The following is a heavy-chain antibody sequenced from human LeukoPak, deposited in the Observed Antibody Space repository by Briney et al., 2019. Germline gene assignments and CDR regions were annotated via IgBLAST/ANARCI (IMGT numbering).Heavy chain of an antibody. D-gene: IGHD4-17*01. V-gene: IGHV3-23*01. CDR2: ISGGAIST. Sequence: GGSLRLSCAASGFTFSSYGMSWVRQAPGKGLEWVSAISGGAISTYYADSVKGRFTISRDSAKNSLFLQMNSLRAEDTAVYYCARGPYGVDYGSNWFDPWGQGTLVTVSS. CDR3: ARGPYGVDYGSNWFDP. J-gene: IGHJ5*02. CDR1: GFTFSSYG.